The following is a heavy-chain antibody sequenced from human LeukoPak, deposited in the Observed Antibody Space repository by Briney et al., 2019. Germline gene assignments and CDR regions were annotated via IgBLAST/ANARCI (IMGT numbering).Heavy chain of an antibody. J-gene: IGHJ4*02. D-gene: IGHD6-19*01. CDR3: ARGMYSSGWYSDY. V-gene: IGHV3-66*01. CDR1: GFTVSSNY. Sequence: GGSLRLSCAASGFTVSSNYMSWVRKAPGKGLEWVSVIYSGGSTYYADSVKGRFTISRDNSKNTLYLQMNSLRAEDTAVYYCARGMYSSGWYSDYWGQGTLVTVSS. CDR2: IYSGGST.